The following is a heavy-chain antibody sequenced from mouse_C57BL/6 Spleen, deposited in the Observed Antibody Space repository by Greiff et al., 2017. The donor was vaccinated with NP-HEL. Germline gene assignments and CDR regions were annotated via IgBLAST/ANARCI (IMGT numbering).Heavy chain of an antibody. CDR3: AREEFYGYDFAY. J-gene: IGHJ3*01. D-gene: IGHD2-2*01. Sequence: QVQLQQPGAELVRPGSSVKLSCKASGYTFTSYWMHWVKQRPIQGLEWIGNIDPSDSETHYNQKFKDKATLTVDKSSSTAYMQLSSLTSEDSAVYYCAREEFYGYDFAYWGQGALVTVSA. CDR2: IDPSDSET. V-gene: IGHV1-52*01. CDR1: GYTFTSYW.